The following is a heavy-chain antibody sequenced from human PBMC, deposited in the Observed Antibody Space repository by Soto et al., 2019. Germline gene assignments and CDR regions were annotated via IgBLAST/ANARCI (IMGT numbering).Heavy chain of an antibody. V-gene: IGHV4-59*01. CDR2: IYYSGST. CDR1: GGSISSYY. J-gene: IGHJ2*01. CDR3: ARGVKYYDSSGYSTGRYFDL. Sequence: PSETLSLTCTVSGGSISSYYWSWIRQPPGKGLEWIGYIYYSGSTNYNPSLKSRVTISVDTSKNQFSLKLSSVTAADTAVYYCARGVKYYDSSGYSTGRYFDLWGRGTLVTVSS. D-gene: IGHD3-22*01.